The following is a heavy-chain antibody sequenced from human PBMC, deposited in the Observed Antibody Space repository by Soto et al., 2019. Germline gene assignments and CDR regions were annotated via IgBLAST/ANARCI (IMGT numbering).Heavy chain of an antibody. CDR2: IFYSGFT. Sequence: PSETLSLTCTVSGHSISSSNYYWGWIRQPPGKGLEWIGSIFYSGFTYDNPSLKSRVTMSVDRSKNQFSLRLSSVIAADTAVYYCARGLISGSYYAGGWYYFDSWGQGTQVTVSS. CDR3: ARGLISGSYYAGGWYYFDS. V-gene: IGHV4-39*01. D-gene: IGHD1-26*01. J-gene: IGHJ4*02. CDR1: GHSISSSNYY.